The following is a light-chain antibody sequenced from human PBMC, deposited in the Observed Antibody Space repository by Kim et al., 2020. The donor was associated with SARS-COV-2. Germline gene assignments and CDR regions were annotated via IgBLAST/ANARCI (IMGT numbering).Light chain of an antibody. CDR2: QDS. J-gene: IGLJ3*02. CDR3: QAWDSSSWV. CDR1: KLGDKD. V-gene: IGLV3-1*01. Sequence: SKYTGQEASITCSEDKLGDKDACWYQQRPGQSPVLFIYQDSKRPSGIPERFSGSNSGNTATLTISGTQAMDEADYYCQAWDSSSWVFGGGTQLTVL.